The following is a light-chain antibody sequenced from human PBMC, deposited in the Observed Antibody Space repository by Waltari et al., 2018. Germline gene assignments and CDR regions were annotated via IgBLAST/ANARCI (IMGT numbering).Light chain of an antibody. CDR3: CSYAGTSSWV. V-gene: IGLV2-23*02. CDR1: SEDVGGYNL. J-gene: IGLJ3*02. Sequence: QSALTQPASMSGSPGHSITISCAGTSEDVGGYNLVSWYQQHPGKAPKLIIFEVTKRPSGVSDRFSGSRSGNTASLTLSGLQPEDEAAYYCCSYAGTSSWVFGGGTNVTVL. CDR2: EVT.